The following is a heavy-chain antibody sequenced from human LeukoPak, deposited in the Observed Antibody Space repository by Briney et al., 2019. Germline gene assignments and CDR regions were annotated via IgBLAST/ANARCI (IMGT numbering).Heavy chain of an antibody. V-gene: IGHV1-2*02. CDR1: GYTFTGYY. J-gene: IGHJ6*03. D-gene: IGHD6-13*01. CDR3: ARFRPSIAAATLPYYYYYYMDV. CDR2: INPNSGGT. Sequence: GASVKVSCKASGYTFTGYYMHWVRQAPGQGLEWMGWINPNSGGTNYAQKFQGRVTMTRDTSISTAYMELGRLRSDDTAVYYCARFRPSIAAATLPYYYYYYMDVWGKGTTVTVSS.